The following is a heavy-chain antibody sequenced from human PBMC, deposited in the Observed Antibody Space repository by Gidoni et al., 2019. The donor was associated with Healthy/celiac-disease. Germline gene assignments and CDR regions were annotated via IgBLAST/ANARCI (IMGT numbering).Heavy chain of an antibody. CDR3: ARGGSGWYYFDY. CDR2: ISSSSSYI. CDR1: GFTFSSYS. J-gene: IGHJ4*02. D-gene: IGHD6-19*01. V-gene: IGHV3-21*01. Sequence: EVQLVASGGGLVKPGGSLRLSCAASGFTFSSYSMNWVRQAPGKGLEWVSSISSSSSYIYYADSVKGRVTISRDNAKNSLYLQMNSLRAEDTAVYYCARGGSGWYYFDYWGQGTLVTVSS.